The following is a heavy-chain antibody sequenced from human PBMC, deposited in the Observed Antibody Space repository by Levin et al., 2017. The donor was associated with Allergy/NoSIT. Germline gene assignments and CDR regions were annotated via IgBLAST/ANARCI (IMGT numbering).Heavy chain of an antibody. D-gene: IGHD3-3*01. CDR3: ARRARNRFLEWLLFDRWFDP. Sequence: SQTLSLTCAVYGGSFSGYYWSWIRQPPGKGLEWIGEINHSGSTNYNPSLKSRVTISVDTSKNQFSLKLSSVTAADTAVYYCARRARNRFLEWLLFDRWFDPWGQGTLVTVSS. CDR2: INHSGST. V-gene: IGHV4-34*01. CDR1: GGSFSGYY. J-gene: IGHJ5*02.